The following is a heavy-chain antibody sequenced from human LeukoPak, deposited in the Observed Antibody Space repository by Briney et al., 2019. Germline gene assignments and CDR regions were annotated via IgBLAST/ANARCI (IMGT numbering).Heavy chain of an antibody. CDR1: GYTFTSYG. J-gene: IGHJ6*02. CDR2: ISAYNGNT. V-gene: IGHV1-18*01. Sequence: ASVKVSCKASGYTFTSYGISWVRQAPGQGLEWMGWISAYNGNTNYAQKLHGRVTMTTDTSTSTASMELRSLRSDDTAVYYCARDVYYDILTGYGMDVWGQGTTVTVSS. CDR3: ARDVYYDILTGYGMDV. D-gene: IGHD3-9*01.